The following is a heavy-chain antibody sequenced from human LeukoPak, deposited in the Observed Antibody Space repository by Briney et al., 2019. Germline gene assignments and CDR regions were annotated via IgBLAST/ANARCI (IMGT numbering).Heavy chain of an antibody. J-gene: IGHJ3*02. D-gene: IGHD3-10*01. CDR1: GGSISSSSYY. V-gene: IGHV4-39*01. CDR2: IYYSGST. Sequence: SETLSLTCTVSGGSISSSSYYWGWSRQPPGKGLEWSGSIYYSGSTYYNPSLKRRVTISVDTSKNQFSLKLISVTAADTAVYYCARLLLITMVRGDADAFDIWGQGTMVTVSS. CDR3: ARLLLITMVRGDADAFDI.